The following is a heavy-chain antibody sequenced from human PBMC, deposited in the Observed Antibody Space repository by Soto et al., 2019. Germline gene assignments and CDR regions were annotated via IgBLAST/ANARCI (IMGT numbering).Heavy chain of an antibody. CDR3: ARTATTATTLALYYYYMDV. CDR1: GFTFSSYS. V-gene: IGHV3-48*01. Sequence: GGSLRLSCAASGFTFSSYSMNWVRQAPGKGLEWVSYISSSSSTIYYADSVKGRFTISRDNAKNSLYLQMNSLRAEDRAVDYCARTATTATTLALYYYYMDVWGKGTTVTVSS. D-gene: IGHD4-17*01. J-gene: IGHJ6*03. CDR2: ISSSSSTI.